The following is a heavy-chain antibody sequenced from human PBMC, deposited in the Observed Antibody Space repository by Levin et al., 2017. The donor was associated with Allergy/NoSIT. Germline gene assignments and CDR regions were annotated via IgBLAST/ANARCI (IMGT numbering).Heavy chain of an antibody. CDR3: ARNELTGESDF. J-gene: IGHJ4*02. CDR1: GFVFGTFG. D-gene: IGHD4-17*01. V-gene: IGHV3-33*01. CDR2: VWFDETNT. Sequence: GGSLRLSCTGSGFVFGTFGMHWVRQIPGKGLEWVAVVWFDETNTHYADPVKGRFIISRDNSKNTMYLTMNNLRVEDTAVYYCARNELTGESDFWGQGTLVIVSS.